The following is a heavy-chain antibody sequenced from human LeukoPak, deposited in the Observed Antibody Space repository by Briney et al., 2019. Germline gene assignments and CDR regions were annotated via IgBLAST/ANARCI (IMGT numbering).Heavy chain of an antibody. D-gene: IGHD3-10*01. CDR3: ARGRGALFDY. J-gene: IGHJ4*02. Sequence: PGGSLRLSCAASGFTFSSYAMSWVRQAPGKGLEWVSVIYSGGSTYYADSVKGRFTISRDNSKNTLYLQMNSLRAEDTAVYYCARGRGALFDYWGQGTLVTVSS. CDR2: IYSGGST. V-gene: IGHV3-66*01. CDR1: GFTFSSYA.